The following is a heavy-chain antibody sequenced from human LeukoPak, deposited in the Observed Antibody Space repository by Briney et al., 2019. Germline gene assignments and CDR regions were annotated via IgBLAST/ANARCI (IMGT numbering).Heavy chain of an antibody. V-gene: IGHV1-2*02. CDR3: ARDGHDSSGYYNDY. Sequence: VSVKVSCKASGYTFTSYYMHWVRQAPGQGLEWMGWIKPNSGGTSYAQKFQGRVTMTRDTSMRTAYMELRTLRSDDTAVYYCARDGHDSSGYYNDYWGQGTLVTVSS. CDR1: GYTFTSYY. CDR2: IKPNSGGT. D-gene: IGHD3-22*01. J-gene: IGHJ4*02.